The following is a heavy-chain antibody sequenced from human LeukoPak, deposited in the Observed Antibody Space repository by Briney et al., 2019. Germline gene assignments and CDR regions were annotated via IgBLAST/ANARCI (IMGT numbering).Heavy chain of an antibody. CDR2: MNPNSGNT. V-gene: IGHV1-8*01. J-gene: IGHJ4*02. CDR1: GYTFTSYD. Sequence: GASVKVSCKASGYTFTSYDINWVRQATGQGLEWMGWMNPNSGNTGYAQKFQGRVTITRNTSISTAYMELSSLRSEDTAVYYCAALGLYDSSGYYPAPWGQGTLVTVSS. CDR3: AALGLYDSSGYYPAP. D-gene: IGHD3-22*01.